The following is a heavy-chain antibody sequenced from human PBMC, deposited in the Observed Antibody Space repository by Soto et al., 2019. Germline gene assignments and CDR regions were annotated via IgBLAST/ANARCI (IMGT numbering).Heavy chain of an antibody. CDR1: GFSLSTSGVG. Sequence: QITLKESGPTLVKPTQTLTLTCTFSGFSLSTSGVGVGWIRQPPGKALEWLALIYWDDDKRYSPSLKSRLTITKDTSKNQVVLTMTNMDPVDTATYYCAHRGLYDYIWGSYYPTQFDYWGQGTLVTVSS. V-gene: IGHV2-5*02. J-gene: IGHJ4*02. D-gene: IGHD3-16*01. CDR2: IYWDDDK. CDR3: AHRGLYDYIWGSYYPTQFDY.